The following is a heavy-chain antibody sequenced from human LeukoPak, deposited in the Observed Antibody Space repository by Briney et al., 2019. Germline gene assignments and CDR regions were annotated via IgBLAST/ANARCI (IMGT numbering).Heavy chain of an antibody. CDR2: IYSGGST. D-gene: IGHD5-18*01. Sequence: GGSLRLSCAGSGFTVTSKYMNWVRQAPGKGLEWVSVIYSGGSTYYADSVKGRFTISRDNSKNTVYLQMNSLRAEDTAAYYCAGVTPYYFDYWGQGTLVTVSS. CDR1: GFTVTSKY. J-gene: IGHJ4*02. CDR3: AGVTPYYFDY. V-gene: IGHV3-66*01.